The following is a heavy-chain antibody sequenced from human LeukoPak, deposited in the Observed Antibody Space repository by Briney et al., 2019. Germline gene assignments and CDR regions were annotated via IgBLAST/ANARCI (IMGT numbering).Heavy chain of an antibody. CDR3: ARSLGDYDEENYIDY. Sequence: SSQTLSLTCTVSGGSISSGDYYWSWIRQPPGKGLEWIGYIYYSGSTYYNPSLKSRVTISVDTSKNQFSLKLSSVTAADTAVYYCARSLGDYDEENYIDYWGQGTLVTVSS. V-gene: IGHV4-30-4*08. D-gene: IGHD4-17*01. CDR2: IYYSGST. J-gene: IGHJ4*02. CDR1: GGSISSGDYY.